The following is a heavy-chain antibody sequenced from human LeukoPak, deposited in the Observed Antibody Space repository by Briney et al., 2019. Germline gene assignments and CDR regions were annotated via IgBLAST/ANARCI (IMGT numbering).Heavy chain of an antibody. V-gene: IGHV4-59*01. D-gene: IGHD2-15*01. CDR3: ARGSTRDKFDP. Sequence: PSETLSLTCTVSGGSNSSYYWSWIRQPPGKGLEWIGYIYYSGSTNYNPSLKSRVTISVDTSKNQFSLKLSSVTAADTAMYYCARGSTRDKFDPWGQGTLVTVSS. J-gene: IGHJ5*02. CDR1: GGSNSSYY. CDR2: IYYSGST.